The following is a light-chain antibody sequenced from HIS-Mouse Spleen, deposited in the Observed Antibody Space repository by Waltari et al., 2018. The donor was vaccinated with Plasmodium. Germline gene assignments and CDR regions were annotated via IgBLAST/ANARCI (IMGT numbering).Light chain of an antibody. V-gene: IGLV3-10*01. Sequence: SYELTQPPSVSVSPGQTARITCSGDALPKKYAYWYQQKSGQAPVMVIYADSKRPSGFPERFSCSSSGTMATLTISGAQVEDEADYYCYSTDSSGNHRVFGGGTKLTVL. CDR1: ALPKKY. J-gene: IGLJ3*02. CDR3: YSTDSSGNHRV. CDR2: ADS.